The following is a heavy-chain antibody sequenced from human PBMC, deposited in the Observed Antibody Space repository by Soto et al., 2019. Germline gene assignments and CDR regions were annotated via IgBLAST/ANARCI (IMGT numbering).Heavy chain of an antibody. CDR3: TRGGGYSGYDPFDY. D-gene: IGHD5-12*01. J-gene: IGHJ4*02. V-gene: IGHV3-74*01. CDR2: INGGGSSA. CDR1: GFSFSIFW. Sequence: EVQLVESGGDLVQPGGSLRLSCAASGFSFSIFWLHWVRQAPGKGLVWVSSINGGGSSADYADSVKGRFTFSRDNAKNTVYLQMNRLRAEDTAVYYCTRGGGYSGYDPFDYWGQGTGVTVSS.